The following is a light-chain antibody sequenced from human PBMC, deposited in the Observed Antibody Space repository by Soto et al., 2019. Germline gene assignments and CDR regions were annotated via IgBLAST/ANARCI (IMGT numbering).Light chain of an antibody. CDR1: ESISSY. J-gene: IGKJ1*01. Sequence: DIQMTQSPSSLSASVGDRVTITCRASESISSYLTWYQQKPGKAPKLLIYGASSLQSGVPSRFGGSGSGTDFTLTISTLQPEDFATYYCQQGYRTPTYGQGTKVDIK. V-gene: IGKV1-39*01. CDR2: GAS. CDR3: QQGYRTPT.